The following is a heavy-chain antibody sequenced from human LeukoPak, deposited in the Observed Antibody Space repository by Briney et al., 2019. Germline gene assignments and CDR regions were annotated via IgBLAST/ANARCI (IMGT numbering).Heavy chain of an antibody. V-gene: IGHV4-59*08. CDR1: GGSITRYY. CDR2: VDYSGST. CDR3: ARLNGGN. J-gene: IGHJ4*02. D-gene: IGHD4-23*01. Sequence: PSETLSLTCTVCGGSITRYYWSWIRRPPAKGLEWLAYVDYSGSTAYNPSLNGRIAISPDTSKNQFSLKLRSVTAADTALYYCARLNGGNWGPGILVTVSS.